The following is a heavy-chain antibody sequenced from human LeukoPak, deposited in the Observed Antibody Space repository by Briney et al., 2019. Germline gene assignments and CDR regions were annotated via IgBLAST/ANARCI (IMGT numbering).Heavy chain of an antibody. J-gene: IGHJ3*02. CDR3: ARGGSYLSAFDI. CDR2: MSGSGGST. D-gene: IGHD1-26*01. V-gene: IGHV3-23*01. CDR1: GFTFSSYA. Sequence: PGGSLRLSCAASGFTFSSYAMSWVRQAPGKGLEWVSTMSGSGGSTFYADSVKGRFTISRDNSKNTLYLQMNSLRAEDTAVYYCARGGSYLSAFDIWGQGTMVTVSS.